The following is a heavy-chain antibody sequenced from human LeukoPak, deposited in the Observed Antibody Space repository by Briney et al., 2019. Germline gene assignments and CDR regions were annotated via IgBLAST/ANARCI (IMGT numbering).Heavy chain of an antibody. J-gene: IGHJ6*03. Sequence: GGSLRLSCAASGFTFSSYWMSWVRQAPGKGLEWVANIKQDGSEKYYVDSVKGRFTISRDNAKNSLYLQMNSLRAEGTAVYYCARVAMGATTENYYYHYMDVWGKGTTVTVSS. D-gene: IGHD1-26*01. V-gene: IGHV3-7*01. CDR1: GFTFSSYW. CDR3: ARVAMGATTENYYYHYMDV. CDR2: IKQDGSEK.